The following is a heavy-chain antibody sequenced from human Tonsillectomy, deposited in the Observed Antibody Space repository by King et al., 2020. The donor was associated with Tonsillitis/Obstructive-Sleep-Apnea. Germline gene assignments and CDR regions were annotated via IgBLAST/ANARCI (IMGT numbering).Heavy chain of an antibody. CDR2: IIPMFGTS. CDR1: GGTISSFG. D-gene: IGHD2/OR15-2a*01. V-gene: IGHV1-69*15. CDR3: ARLLLPSGNYVDV. Sequence: QLVQSGAEVKKSGSSVKVSCKASGGTISSFGVTWVRQAPGPGFEWMGTIIPMFGTSNYAHTFQGRVTITADESTNTDYMELSSLRSEDTAFYYCARLLLPSGNYVDVWGKGTTVTVSS. J-gene: IGHJ6*03.